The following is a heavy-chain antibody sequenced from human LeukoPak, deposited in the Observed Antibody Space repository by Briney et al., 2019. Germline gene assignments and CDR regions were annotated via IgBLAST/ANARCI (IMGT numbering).Heavy chain of an antibody. CDR1: GFSFSVYW. V-gene: IGHV3-74*01. CDR3: ARVTAVAGTSVGVDA. J-gene: IGHJ4*02. CDR2: IKTDGSIT. D-gene: IGHD6-19*01. Sequence: GGSLRLSCAASGFSFSVYWMHWVRQAPGKGPVWVSRIKTDGSITNYADSVKGRFTISRDNAKNTLYLQMNSLRAEDTAVYYCARVTAVAGTSVGVDAWGQGILVTVS.